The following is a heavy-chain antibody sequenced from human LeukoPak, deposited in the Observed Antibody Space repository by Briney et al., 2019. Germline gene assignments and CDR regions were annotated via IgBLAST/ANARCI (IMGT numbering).Heavy chain of an antibody. V-gene: IGHV4-30-4*01. CDR3: ARAVGHDYVWGSYRVYFDY. CDR1: GGSISSGDYY. D-gene: IGHD3-16*02. J-gene: IGHJ4*02. Sequence: PSQTLSLTCTVSGGSISSGDYYWSWIRQPPVKGLEWIGYIYYSGSTYYNPSLKSRVTISVDTSKNQFSLKLSSVTAADTAVYYCARAVGHDYVWGSYRVYFDYWGQGTLVTVSS. CDR2: IYYSGST.